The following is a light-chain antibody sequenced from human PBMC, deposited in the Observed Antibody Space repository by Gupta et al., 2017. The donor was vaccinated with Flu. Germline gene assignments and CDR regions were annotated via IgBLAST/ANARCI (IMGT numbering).Light chain of an antibody. CDR3: CSYAASITYVT. V-gene: IGLV2-11*01. J-gene: IGLJ2*01. CDR2: DVT. CDR1: SSDVGGSNY. Sequence: QSALTQPRSVSGSPGQSVTISCTGTSSDVGGSNYVSWYQQPPGKAPKLLTYDVTKRPSGVPDRFSGSKSGNTASLTISGLQAEDEADYYCCSYAASITYVTFGGGTKLTVL.